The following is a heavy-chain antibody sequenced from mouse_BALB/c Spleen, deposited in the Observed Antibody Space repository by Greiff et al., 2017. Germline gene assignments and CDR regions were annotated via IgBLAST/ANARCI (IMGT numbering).Heavy chain of an antibody. CDR2: IYPGDGDT. V-gene: IGHV1-80*01. CDR1: GYAFSSYW. Sequence: QVQLQQSGAELVRPGSSVKISCKASGYAFSSYWMNWVKQRPGQGLEWIGQIYPGDGDTNYNGKFKGKATLTADKSSSTAYMQLSSLTSEDSAVYFCALSYGNYAWFAYWGQGTLVTVSA. D-gene: IGHD2-1*01. J-gene: IGHJ3*01. CDR3: ALSYGNYAWFAY.